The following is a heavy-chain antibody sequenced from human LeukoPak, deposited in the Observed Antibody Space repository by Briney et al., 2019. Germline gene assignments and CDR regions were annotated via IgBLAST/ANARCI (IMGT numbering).Heavy chain of an antibody. CDR1: GFTFSGYG. J-gene: IGHJ5*02. Sequence: GTSLRLSCAASGFTFSGYGMHWVRQAPGKGLEWVTLISYDGSNKYYVDSMKGRFTISRDNSKNTLYLQMNSLRAEDTAVYYCAKVLGGWSNWFDPWGQGTPVTVSS. CDR3: AKVLGGWSNWFDP. CDR2: ISYDGSNK. D-gene: IGHD6-19*01. V-gene: IGHV3-30*18.